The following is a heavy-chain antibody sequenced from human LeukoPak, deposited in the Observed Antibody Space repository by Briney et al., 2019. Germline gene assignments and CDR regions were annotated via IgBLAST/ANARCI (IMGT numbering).Heavy chain of an antibody. CDR1: GGSISSGGYS. Sequence: PSETLSLTCAVSGGSISSGGYSWSWIRQPPGKGLEWIGYIYHSGSTYYNPSLKSRVTISVDRSKNQFSLKLSSVTAADTAVYYCARGVTIFGVATNWFDPWGQGTLVTVSS. J-gene: IGHJ5*02. CDR2: IYHSGST. V-gene: IGHV4-30-2*01. CDR3: ARGVTIFGVATNWFDP. D-gene: IGHD3-3*01.